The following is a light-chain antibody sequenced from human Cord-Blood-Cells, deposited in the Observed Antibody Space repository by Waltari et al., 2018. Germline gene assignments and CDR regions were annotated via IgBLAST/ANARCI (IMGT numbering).Light chain of an antibody. J-gene: IGLJ3*02. CDR2: EGS. Sequence: QSALTQPASVSGSPGPSTPISCTGSSRHGGSSKLVSWYQQHPGKAPKLMIYEGSKRPSGVSNRFSGSKSGNTASLTISGLQAEDEADYYCCSYAGSSTWVFGGGTKLTVL. CDR1: SRHGGSSKL. V-gene: IGLV2-23*01. CDR3: CSYAGSSTWV.